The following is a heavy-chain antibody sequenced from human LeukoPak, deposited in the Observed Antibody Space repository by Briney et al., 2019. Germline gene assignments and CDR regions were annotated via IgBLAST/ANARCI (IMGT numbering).Heavy chain of an antibody. CDR1: GGSISSYY. V-gene: IGHV4-39*01. Sequence: SETLSLTCTVSGGSISSYYWGWIRQPPGKGLDWIGGIYYSGSTYYNPSLKSRVTISVDTSKNQFSLKLSSVTAAGTAVYYCARRKVGAPPPPLRAAPNFDYWGQGTLVTVSS. CDR2: IYYSGST. J-gene: IGHJ4*02. D-gene: IGHD1-26*01. CDR3: ARRKVGAPPPPLRAAPNFDY.